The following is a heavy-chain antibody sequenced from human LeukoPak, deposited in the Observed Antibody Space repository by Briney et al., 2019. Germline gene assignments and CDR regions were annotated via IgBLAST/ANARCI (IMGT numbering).Heavy chain of an antibody. CDR3: ARDSWGSRGYTYGPSDY. D-gene: IGHD5-18*01. V-gene: IGHV1-69*04. CDR2: IIPILGIA. J-gene: IGHJ4*02. CDR1: GGTFSSYT. Sequence: GASVKVSCKASGGTFSSYTISWVRQAPGQGLEWMGRIIPILGIANYAQRFQGRVTITADKSTSTAYMELSGLRSEDTAVYYCARDSWGSRGYTYGPSDYWGQRTLVTVSS.